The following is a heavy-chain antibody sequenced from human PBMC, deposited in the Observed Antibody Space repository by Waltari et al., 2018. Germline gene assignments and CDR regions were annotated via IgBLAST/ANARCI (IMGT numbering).Heavy chain of an antibody. J-gene: IGHJ4*02. Sequence: QVQLQQWGAGLLKPSETLSLTCAVYGGSFSGYYWSWIRQPPGKGLEWIGEINHSGSTNYNPSLKSRVTISVDTSKNQFSLKLSSVTAADTAVYYCARGRGYGYRALDYWGQGTLVT. CDR3: ARGRGYGYRALDY. D-gene: IGHD5-18*01. CDR2: INHSGST. V-gene: IGHV4-34*01. CDR1: GGSFSGYY.